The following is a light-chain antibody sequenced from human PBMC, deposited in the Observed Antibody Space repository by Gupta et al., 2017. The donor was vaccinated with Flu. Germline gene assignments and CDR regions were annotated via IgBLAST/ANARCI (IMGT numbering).Light chain of an antibody. J-gene: IGLJ1*01. Sequence: QSALTQPASVSGSPGQSVTISCTGTSSDVGGYDYVSWYQQYPCKAPKLMIYGVSHRPSGVSYRFSGSKSGNTASLTISGLQAEDEADYYCKSFASNIAYVFGTGTRVTVL. CDR1: SSDVGGYDY. CDR3: KSFASNIAYV. CDR2: GVS. V-gene: IGLV2-14*03.